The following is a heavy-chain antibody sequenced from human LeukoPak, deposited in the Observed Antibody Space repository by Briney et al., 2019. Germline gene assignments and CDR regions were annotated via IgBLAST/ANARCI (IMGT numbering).Heavy chain of an antibody. J-gene: IGHJ4*02. Sequence: GGSLRLSCAASGFVFSAYGMHWVRQAPGKGLEWVTIIAYDGTNKYYADSVQGSFTISRDNSKNTLYLQMNSLRPEDTAVYYCAKAPTVTMEVDYWGQGTLVTVSS. D-gene: IGHD4-17*01. CDR1: GFVFSAYG. CDR2: IAYDGTNK. V-gene: IGHV3-30*18. CDR3: AKAPTVTMEVDY.